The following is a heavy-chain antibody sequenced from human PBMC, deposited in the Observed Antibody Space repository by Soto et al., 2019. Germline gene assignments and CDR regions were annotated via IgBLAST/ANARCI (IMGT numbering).Heavy chain of an antibody. CDR3: ARHLHSNSVHITPVSPDY. J-gene: IGHJ4*02. CDR2: IYPGDSET. V-gene: IGHV5-51*01. D-gene: IGHD4-4*01. CDR1: GYSFRSYW. Sequence: PGPALKLSCPPFGYSFRSYWIGWVRQMPGKELEWMGIIYPGDSETRYSPSFQGQVTISADKSINTAYLQWSSLKASDTAMYYCARHLHSNSVHITPVSPDYWGQGTLVTVSS.